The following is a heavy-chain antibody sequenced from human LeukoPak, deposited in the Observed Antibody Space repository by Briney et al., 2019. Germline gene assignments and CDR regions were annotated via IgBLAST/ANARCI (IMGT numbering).Heavy chain of an antibody. J-gene: IGHJ6*03. V-gene: IGHV3-21*01. CDR1: GLDFSSYS. D-gene: IGHD3-3*01. CDR3: VRGSLASGVVVYYYYYLDV. CDR2: ISNDSHYI. Sequence: GGSLRLSCAASGLDFSSYSMNWVRQAPGKGLEWVSSISNDSHYIYYADSVKGRFTIFRDNAKNSLYLQMNSLRAEDTAVYYCVRGSLASGVVVYYYYYLDVWGKGATVTVSS.